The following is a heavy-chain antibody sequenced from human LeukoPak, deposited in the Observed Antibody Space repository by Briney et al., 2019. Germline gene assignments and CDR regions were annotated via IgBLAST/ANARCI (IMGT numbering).Heavy chain of an antibody. J-gene: IGHJ4*02. D-gene: IGHD1-20*01. CDR2: ISYDESSK. Sequence: PGGSLRLSCAASGFTFSTSWMSWVRQVPGKGLEWVAVISYDESSKYFADSVKGRFTISRDNSWNTLLLQMNSLRAEDTAVYYCAKHGITGTLDYWGQGTLVTVSS. CDR1: GFTFSTSW. CDR3: AKHGITGTLDY. V-gene: IGHV3-30*18.